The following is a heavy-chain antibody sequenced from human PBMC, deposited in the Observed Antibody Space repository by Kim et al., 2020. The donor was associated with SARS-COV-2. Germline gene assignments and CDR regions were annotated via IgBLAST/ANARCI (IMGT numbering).Heavy chain of an antibody. CDR3: ARAMTTVTTGFDP. D-gene: IGHD4-4*01. J-gene: IGHJ5*02. CDR2: INHSGST. V-gene: IGHV4-34*01. CDR1: GGSFSGYY. Sequence: SETLSLTCAVYGGSFSGYYWSWIRQPPGKGLEWIGEINHSGSTNYNPSLKSRVTISVDTSKNQFSLKLSSVTAADTAVYYCARAMTTVTTGFDPWGQGTLVTVSS.